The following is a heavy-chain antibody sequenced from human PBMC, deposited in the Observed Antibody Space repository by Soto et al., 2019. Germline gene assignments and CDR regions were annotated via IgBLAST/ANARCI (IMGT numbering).Heavy chain of an antibody. D-gene: IGHD6-13*01. J-gene: IGHJ6*02. CDR2: ISSNGGST. CDR3: VKDYSSCWYSYYYYYGMDV. Sequence: HPGGSLRLSCSASGFTFSSYAMHWVRQAPGKGLEYVSAISSNGGSTYYADSVKGRFTISRDNSKNTLYLQMSSLRAEDTAVYYCVKDYSSCWYSYYYYYGMDVWGQGTTVTVSS. V-gene: IGHV3-64D*08. CDR1: GFTFSSYA.